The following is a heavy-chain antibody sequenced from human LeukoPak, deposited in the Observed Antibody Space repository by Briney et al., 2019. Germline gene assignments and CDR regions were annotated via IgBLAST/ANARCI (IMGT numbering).Heavy chain of an antibody. CDR3: ARASISEGSGRDFDY. Sequence: GASVKVSCKASGYTFTSYYMHWVRQAPGQGPEWMGIINPSGGSTSYAQKFQGRVSMTRDTSTSTVYMDLSSLRSEDTAVYYCARASISEGSGRDFDYWGQGTLGTVS. CDR1: GYTFTSYY. J-gene: IGHJ4*02. D-gene: IGHD3-10*01. V-gene: IGHV1-46*01. CDR2: INPSGGST.